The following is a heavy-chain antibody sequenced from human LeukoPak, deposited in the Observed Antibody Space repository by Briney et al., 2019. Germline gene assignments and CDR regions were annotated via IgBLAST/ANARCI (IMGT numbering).Heavy chain of an antibody. V-gene: IGHV1-69*04. CDR1: GGIFSSYA. CDR2: IIPIFGIT. CDR3: AREGYGGNAYFYYYGMDV. J-gene: IGHJ6*02. D-gene: IGHD4-23*01. Sequence: ASVKVSFKATGGIFSSYAISWVRQAPGQGLAWMGRIIPIFGITNYAQKFQGRVTITADKSTSTAYMELSSLRSEDTAVYYCAREGYGGNAYFYYYGMDVWGQGTTVTVSS.